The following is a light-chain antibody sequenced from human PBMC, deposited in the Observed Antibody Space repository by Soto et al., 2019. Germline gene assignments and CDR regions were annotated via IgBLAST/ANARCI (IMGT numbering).Light chain of an antibody. V-gene: IGKV3-20*01. Sequence: EIVLTQSPGALSLSPGERATLSCRASQSVRSNYLAWYQQKPGQAPRLLIYGASSRATGIPDRFSGSGSGTDFTLTISRLEPEDFAVYYCQQYGSSPPVTFGGGTRVETK. CDR3: QQYGSSPPVT. J-gene: IGKJ4*01. CDR2: GAS. CDR1: QSVRSNY.